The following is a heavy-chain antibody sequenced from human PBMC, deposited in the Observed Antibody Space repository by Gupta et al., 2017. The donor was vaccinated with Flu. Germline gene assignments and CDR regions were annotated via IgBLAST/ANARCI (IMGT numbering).Heavy chain of an antibody. CDR3: ARTGTEYYNPAWFDP. CDR1: GDSISGSSHS. D-gene: IGHD3-10*01. J-gene: IGHJ5*02. V-gene: IGHV4-39*01. CDR2: VYYTGGT. Sequence: QESGARLVKSSGTLSLTCTVSGDSISGSSHSWGWIRQSPGRGLEWIGNVYYTGGTYYAPFRMSRVTVSVDTSKNQFSLTLTSVKVEDKAVYYCARTGTEYYNPAWFDPWGPGTLVSVSS.